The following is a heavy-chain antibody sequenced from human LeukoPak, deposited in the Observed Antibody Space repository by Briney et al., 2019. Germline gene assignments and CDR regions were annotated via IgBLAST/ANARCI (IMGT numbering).Heavy chain of an antibody. V-gene: IGHV1-2*02. CDR2: INPNSGGT. D-gene: IGHD4-17*01. CDR3: ARERGYGDAALFYGMDV. J-gene: IGHJ6*02. CDR1: GYTFTGYY. Sequence: VASVKVSCKASGYTFTGYYMHWVRQAPGQGLEWMGWINPNSGGTNYAQKFQGRVTMTRDTSISTAYMELSRLRSDDTAVYYCARERGYGDAALFYGMDVWGQGTTVTVSS.